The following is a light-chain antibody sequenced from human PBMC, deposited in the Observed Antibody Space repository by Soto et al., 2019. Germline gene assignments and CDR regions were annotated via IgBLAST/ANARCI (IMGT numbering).Light chain of an antibody. J-gene: IGKJ1*01. CDR3: QQYNSYSPT. CDR1: QGISTY. CDR2: KAS. V-gene: IGKV1-5*03. Sequence: DIQMTQSPSSLSASVGDRVTITCRASQGISTYLNWYQQKPGKAPKVLIYKASTLKSGVPSRFSGSGSGTEFTLTISGLQPGDSATYYCQQYNSYSPTFGQGTKVDIK.